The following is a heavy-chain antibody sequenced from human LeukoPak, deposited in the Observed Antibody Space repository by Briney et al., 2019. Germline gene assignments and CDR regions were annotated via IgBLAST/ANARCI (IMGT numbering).Heavy chain of an antibody. CDR3: ARGGNALDY. CDR1: GGSISTYY. CDR2: FYYTGST. J-gene: IGHJ4*02. D-gene: IGHD4-23*01. Sequence: SETLSLTCTVSGGSISTYYWSWIRQPPGKGLDWIGSFYYTGSTNYNPSLRSRVTISLDTSKNQISLRLSSVTAADTAVYYCARGGNALDYWGQGALVTVSS. V-gene: IGHV4-59*01.